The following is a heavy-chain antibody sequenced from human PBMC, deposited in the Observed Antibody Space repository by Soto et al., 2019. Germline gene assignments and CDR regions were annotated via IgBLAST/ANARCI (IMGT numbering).Heavy chain of an antibody. CDR2: ITSSGGAT. D-gene: IGHD2-2*02. V-gene: IGHV3-48*03. CDR3: ARCDCKTSCYIGF. CDR1: GFGFSNYE. Sequence: GGSLRLSCAASGFGFSNYEMNWVRQAPGKGLEWVSYITSSGGATMYADSVKGRFTISRDNAKDSLYLQMNSLRVEDTAVYYCARCDCKTSCYIGFWGQGALVTVSS. J-gene: IGHJ4*02.